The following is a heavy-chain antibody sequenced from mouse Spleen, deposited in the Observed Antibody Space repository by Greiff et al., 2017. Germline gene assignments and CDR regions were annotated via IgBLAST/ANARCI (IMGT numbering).Heavy chain of an antibody. V-gene: IGHV5-9*04. CDR1: GFTFSSYT. CDR2: ISSGGGNT. Sequence: DVKLVESGGGLVKPGGSLKLSCAASGFTFSSYTMSWVRQTPAKRLEWVATISSGGGNTYYPDSVKGRFTISRDNARNTLYLQMSSLRSEDTAMYYCARRGYAMDYWGQGTSVTVSS. J-gene: IGHJ4*01. CDR3: ARRGYAMDY.